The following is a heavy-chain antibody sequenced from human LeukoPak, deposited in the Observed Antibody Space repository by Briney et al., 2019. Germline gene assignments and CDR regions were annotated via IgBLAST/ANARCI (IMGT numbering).Heavy chain of an antibody. CDR1: GGTFSSYA. D-gene: IGHD2-15*01. Sequence: ASVKVSCKASGGTFSSYAISWVRQAPGQGLEWMGGIIPIFGTANYAQKFQGRVTITADKSTSTAYMELSSLRSEDTAVYYCAKRIYCSGGSCYLSNAFDIWGQETMVTVSS. CDR3: AKRIYCSGGSCYLSNAFDI. V-gene: IGHV1-69*06. J-gene: IGHJ3*02. CDR2: IIPIFGTA.